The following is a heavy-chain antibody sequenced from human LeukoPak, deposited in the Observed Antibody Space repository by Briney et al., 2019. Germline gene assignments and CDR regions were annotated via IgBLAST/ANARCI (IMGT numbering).Heavy chain of an antibody. Sequence: GGSLRLSCAASGFTFDDYAMHWVRQAPGKGLEWVSGISWNSGSIGYADSVKGRFTISRGNAKNSLYLQMNSLRAEDTALYYCAKDVGSGSYYSPGGAFDIWDQGTMVTVSS. V-gene: IGHV3-9*01. CDR1: GFTFDDYA. J-gene: IGHJ3*02. CDR3: AKDVGSGSYYSPGGAFDI. CDR2: ISWNSGSI. D-gene: IGHD3-10*01.